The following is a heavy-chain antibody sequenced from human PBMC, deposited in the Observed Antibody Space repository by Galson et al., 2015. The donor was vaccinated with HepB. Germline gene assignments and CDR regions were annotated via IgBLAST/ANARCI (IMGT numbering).Heavy chain of an antibody. V-gene: IGHV3-23*01. J-gene: IGHJ4*02. Sequence: SLRLSCAASGFTFSSYAMSWVRQAPGKGLEWVSAISGSGGSTYYADSVKGRFTISRDNSKNTLYLQMNSLRAEDTAVYYCAKSGYYYDSSGYSWWGQGTLVTVSS. CDR1: GFTFSSYA. CDR2: ISGSGGST. D-gene: IGHD3-22*01. CDR3: AKSGYYYDSSGYSW.